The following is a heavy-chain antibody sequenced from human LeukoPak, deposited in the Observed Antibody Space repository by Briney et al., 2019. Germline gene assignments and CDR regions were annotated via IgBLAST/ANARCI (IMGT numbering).Heavy chain of an antibody. J-gene: IGHJ6*03. D-gene: IGHD3-3*01. Sequence: SQTLSLTCTVSGGSISSGSYYWSWIRQPAGKGLEWIGRIYTSGSTNYNPSLKSRVTISVDTSKNKFSLKLSSVTAADTAAYYCARYNPYYDFWSGLYYYYIDVWGKGTTVTVSS. CDR2: IYTSGST. V-gene: IGHV4-61*02. CDR1: GGSISSGSYY. CDR3: ARYNPYYDFWSGLYYYYIDV.